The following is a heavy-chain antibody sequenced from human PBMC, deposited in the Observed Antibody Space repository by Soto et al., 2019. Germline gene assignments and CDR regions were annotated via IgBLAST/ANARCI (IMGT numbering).Heavy chain of an antibody. CDR3: ARDKSQRLDY. Sequence: PGGSLRLSCAASGFNFGAYGMHWVRQAPGKGLEWVAVIWYDGISKDYADSVRGRFTISRDNSKNTLYLQMNSLKVADTAVYYCARDKSQRLDYWGQGGLVTVSS. D-gene: IGHD6-25*01. V-gene: IGHV3-33*01. J-gene: IGHJ4*02. CDR2: IWYDGISK. CDR1: GFNFGAYG.